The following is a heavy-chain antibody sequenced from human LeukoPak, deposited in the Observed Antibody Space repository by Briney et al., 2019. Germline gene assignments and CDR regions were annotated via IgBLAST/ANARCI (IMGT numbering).Heavy chain of an antibody. D-gene: IGHD3-10*02. CDR1: GFTVSSNY. CDR3: AELSITMIGGV. CDR2: ISSSGSTI. J-gene: IGHJ6*04. V-gene: IGHV3-11*04. Sequence: GGSLRLSCAASGFTVSSNYMSWVRQAPGKGLEWVSYISSSGSTIYYADSVKGRFTISRDNAKNSLYLQMNSLRAEDTAVYYCAELSITMIGGVWGKGTTVTISS.